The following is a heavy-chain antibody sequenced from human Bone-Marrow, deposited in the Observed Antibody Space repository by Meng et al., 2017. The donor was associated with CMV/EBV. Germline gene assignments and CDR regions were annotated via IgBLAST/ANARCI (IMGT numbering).Heavy chain of an antibody. CDR3: ARGFGVVTAYFDY. J-gene: IGHJ4*02. V-gene: IGHV1-69*10. Sequence: SVKVSCKASGGTFSSYALSWVRQAPGQGLEWMGWIIPILGIANYAQKFQGRVTITADKSTSTAYMELSSLRSEDTAVYYCARGFGVVTAYFDYWGQGTLVTVSS. CDR2: IIPILGIA. D-gene: IGHD3-3*01. CDR1: GGTFSSYA.